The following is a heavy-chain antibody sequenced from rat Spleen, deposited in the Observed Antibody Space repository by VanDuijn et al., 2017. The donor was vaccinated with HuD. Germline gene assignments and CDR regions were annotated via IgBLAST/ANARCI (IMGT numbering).Heavy chain of an antibody. D-gene: IGHD4-3*01. J-gene: IGHJ3*01. CDR3: VRQETSGYANWFGY. CDR2: ITSTGGGT. Sequence: EVQLVESGGGLVQPGRSLKLSCVASGFTFNTYWMTWIRQAPGKGLEWVASITSTGGGTFYVDSVKGRFTISRDDAKSTLYLQMDSLRSEDTATYYCVRQETSGYANWFGYWGQGTLVTVSS. CDR1: GFTFNTYW. V-gene: IGHV5-31*01.